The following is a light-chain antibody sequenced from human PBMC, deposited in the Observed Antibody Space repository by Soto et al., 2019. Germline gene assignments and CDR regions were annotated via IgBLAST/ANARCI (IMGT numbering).Light chain of an antibody. CDR1: QNISVY. J-gene: IGKJ1*01. V-gene: IGKV3-11*01. Sequence: DIVLTQSPATLSLSPGERATLSCRASQNISVYLAWYRQKPGQAPRLLIYGESSRATGIPDRFSGSGSGTDFNLTISSLEPEDFAVYYCQKRSNWPWTCGQGTKVDI. CDR2: GES. CDR3: QKRSNWPWT.